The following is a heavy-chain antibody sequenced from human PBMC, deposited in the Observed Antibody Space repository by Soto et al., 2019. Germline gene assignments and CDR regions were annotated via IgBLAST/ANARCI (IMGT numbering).Heavy chain of an antibody. Sequence: QVQLVESGGGVVQPGRSLRLSCAASGFTFSSYGMHWVRQAPGRGLEWVAVISYDGSNKYYADSVKGRFTISRDNSKNTLYLQMNSLRAEDTAVYYCAKDLQYCMSIRCSQYYYGMDVWGQGTTVTVSS. V-gene: IGHV3-30*18. CDR3: AKDLQYCMSIRCSQYYYGMDV. CDR1: GFTFSSYG. J-gene: IGHJ6*02. CDR2: ISYDGSNK. D-gene: IGHD2-15*01.